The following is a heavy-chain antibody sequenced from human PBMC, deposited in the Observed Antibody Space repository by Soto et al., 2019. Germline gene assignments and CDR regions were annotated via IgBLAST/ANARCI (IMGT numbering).Heavy chain of an antibody. V-gene: IGHV4-59*01. CDR2: IYYTGST. D-gene: IGHD3-3*01. CDR3: ARHSGRMYYDTWSGYDYGMDV. J-gene: IGHJ6*02. Sequence: SDTLSLTCTVSGGSMSRNYWSWIRQPPGKGLEWIGDIYYTGSTNYNSSLKSRVTVSVDTSKNQFSLKLTSVTAADTAVYYCARHSGRMYYDTWSGYDYGMDVWGQGTTVTVSS. CDR1: GGSMSRNY.